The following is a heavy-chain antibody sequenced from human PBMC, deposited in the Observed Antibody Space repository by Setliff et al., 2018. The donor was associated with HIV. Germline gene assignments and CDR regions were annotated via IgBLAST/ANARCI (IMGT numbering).Heavy chain of an antibody. J-gene: IGHJ4*02. D-gene: IGHD2-15*01. CDR1: GVSMSSSSYY. Sequence: SETLSLTCTVSGVSMSSSSYYWGWIRQPPGKGLEWIGSIYYSGSTYYNPSLKSRVTISVDTSKNQFSLKLNSVTAADTAMYYCARHPPYCSGGSCYRGRGYYFDYWGQGTLVTVSS. CDR3: ARHPPYCSGGSCYRGRGYYFDY. V-gene: IGHV4-39*01. CDR2: IYYSGST.